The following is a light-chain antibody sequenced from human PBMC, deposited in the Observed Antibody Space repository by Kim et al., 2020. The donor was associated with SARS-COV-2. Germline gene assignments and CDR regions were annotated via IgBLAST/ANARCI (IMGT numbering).Light chain of an antibody. CDR1: SGHSTYT. CDR3: QTWGAGTVV. V-gene: IGLV4-69*01. J-gene: IGLJ2*01. CDR2: LNSDGSL. Sequence: QPVLTQSPSASASLGASVKLTCTLSSGHSTYTIAWHQQQPEKGPRFLMRLNSDGSLIKGDGIPDRFSGSSSGSERFITISSLHSEDEADYYCQTWGAGTVVFGGGTQLTVL.